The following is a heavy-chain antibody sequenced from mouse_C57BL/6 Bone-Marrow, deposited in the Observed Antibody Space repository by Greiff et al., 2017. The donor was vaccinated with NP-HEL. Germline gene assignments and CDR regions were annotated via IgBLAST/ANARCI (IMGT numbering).Heavy chain of an antibody. V-gene: IGHV1-81*01. CDR1: GYTFTSYG. Sequence: QVQLKESGAELARPGASVKLSCKASGYTFTSYGISWVKQRTGQGLEWIGEIYPRSGNTYYNEKFKGKATLTADKSSSTAYMELRSLTSEDSAVYFCARSYYGSSYGFAYRGQGTLVTVSA. D-gene: IGHD1-1*01. CDR3: ARSYYGSSYGFAY. J-gene: IGHJ3*01. CDR2: IYPRSGNT.